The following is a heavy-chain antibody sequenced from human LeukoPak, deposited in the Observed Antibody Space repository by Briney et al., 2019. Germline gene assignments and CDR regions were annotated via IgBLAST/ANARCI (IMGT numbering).Heavy chain of an antibody. Sequence: ASVKVSCKASGYTFTSYYMHWVRQAPGQGLEWMGIINPSGGSTNYAQKLQGRVTMTTDTSTSTAYMELRSLRSDDTAVYYCARGSALLWFWSGYYFDYWGQGTLVTVSS. CDR1: GYTFTSYY. V-gene: IGHV1-46*01. CDR3: ARGSALLWFWSGYYFDY. CDR2: INPSGGST. J-gene: IGHJ4*02. D-gene: IGHD3-10*01.